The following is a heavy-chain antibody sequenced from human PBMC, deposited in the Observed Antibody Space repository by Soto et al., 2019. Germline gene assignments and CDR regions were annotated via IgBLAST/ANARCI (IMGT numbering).Heavy chain of an antibody. CDR1: GYNFHRYY. J-gene: IGHJ6*02. D-gene: IGHD3-22*01. V-gene: IGHV1-2*06. CDR3: ARANQMVIYPYDCPMDV. CDR2: ISPSTGGA. Sequence: ASVKVSCKASGYNFHRYYLHWVRQAPGARLEWLGRISPSTGGAIYAQKYRGRVTLTRDTSISTGYMDLSSLRSDDTAVYYCARANQMVIYPYDCPMDVWVQGTPVTVSS.